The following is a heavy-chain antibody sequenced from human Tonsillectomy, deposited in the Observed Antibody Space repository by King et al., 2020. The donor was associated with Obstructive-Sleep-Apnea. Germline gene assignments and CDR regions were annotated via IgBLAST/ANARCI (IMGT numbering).Heavy chain of an antibody. J-gene: IGHJ3*01. V-gene: IGHV3-48*04. D-gene: IGHD3-16*01. CDR2: IRSSTSTI. CDR3: ATGGPDAFDF. Sequence: QLVQSGGGLVQPGGSLRLSCAASGITFSSYSMNWVRQAPGKGLEWVSYIRSSTSTIYYADSVKGRFTISRDNAKNTLYLQMNSLRAEDTAVYYCATGGPDAFDFWGRGTMVTVSS. CDR1: GITFSSYS.